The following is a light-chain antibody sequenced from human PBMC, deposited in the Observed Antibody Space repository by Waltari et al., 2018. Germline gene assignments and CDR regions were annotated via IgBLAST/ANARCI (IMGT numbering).Light chain of an antibody. J-gene: IGKJ2*01. CDR3: QHYNNWPLEYT. CDR2: GTS. Sequence: ELVMTQSPATLSVSPGERATPSCRVSQSISSNLAWYQQKFGQAPRLLIYGTSTRATDVPARYSGSGSGTEFTLTISSLQSEDFAVYYCQHYNNWPLEYTFGQGTKLEI. V-gene: IGKV3-15*01. CDR1: QSISSN.